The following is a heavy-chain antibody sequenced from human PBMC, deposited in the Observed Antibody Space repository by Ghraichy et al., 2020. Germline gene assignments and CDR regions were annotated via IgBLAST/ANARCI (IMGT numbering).Heavy chain of an antibody. CDR1: GFTFSSYS. V-gene: IGHV3-48*01. CDR2: ISSSSSTI. D-gene: IGHD3-10*01. Sequence: GGSLRLSCAASGFTFSSYSMNWVRQVPGKGLEWVSYISSSSSTIYYADSVKGRFTISRDNAKNSLYLQMNSLRADDTAVYYCSTSPRADRGNYWGQGTLVTVSS. J-gene: IGHJ4*02. CDR3: STSPRADRGNY.